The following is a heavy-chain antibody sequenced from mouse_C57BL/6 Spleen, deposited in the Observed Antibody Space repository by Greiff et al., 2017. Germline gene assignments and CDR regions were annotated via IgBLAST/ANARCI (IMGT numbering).Heavy chain of an antibody. J-gene: IGHJ4*01. CDR1: GFSLTSYG. CDR2: IWSGGST. CDR3: ARNEGLRPGYAMDY. V-gene: IGHV2-2*01. D-gene: IGHD2-4*01. Sequence: VQRVESGPGLVQPSQSLSITCTVSGFSLTSYGVHWVRQSPGKGLEWLGVIWSGGSTDYNAAFISRLSISKDNSKSQVFFKMNSLQADDTAIYYCARNEGLRPGYAMDYWGQGTSVTVSS.